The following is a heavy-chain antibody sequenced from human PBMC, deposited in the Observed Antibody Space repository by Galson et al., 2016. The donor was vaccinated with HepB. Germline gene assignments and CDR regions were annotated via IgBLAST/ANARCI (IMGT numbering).Heavy chain of an antibody. CDR1: GFTFSDYW. CDR3: ARDADVGHSSDH. J-gene: IGHJ4*02. V-gene: IGHV3-7*03. Sequence: SLRLSCAASGFTFSDYWMYWVRQAPGKGLEWVAKINQDGRDKYYADSMEGRFTISRDNAKNSLYLQMNSLRAEDTAVYFCARDADVGHSSDHWGQGTLVTVSS. CDR2: INQDGRDK. D-gene: IGHD6-13*01.